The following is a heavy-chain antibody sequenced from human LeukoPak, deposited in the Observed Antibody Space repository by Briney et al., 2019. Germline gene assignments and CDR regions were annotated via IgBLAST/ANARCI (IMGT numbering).Heavy chain of an antibody. V-gene: IGHV5-51*01. CDR1: GYSFTSYW. CDR2: IYPGDSDT. J-gene: IGHJ3*02. D-gene: IGHD6-19*01. CDR3: ARSAGVYGSGWYGDAFDI. Sequence: GESLKISCKGSGYSFTSYWIGWVRQMPGKGLEWMGIIYPGDSDTRYSPSFQGQVTISADKSISTAYLQWSGLKASDTAMYYCARSAGVYGSGWYGDAFDIWGQGTMVTVSS.